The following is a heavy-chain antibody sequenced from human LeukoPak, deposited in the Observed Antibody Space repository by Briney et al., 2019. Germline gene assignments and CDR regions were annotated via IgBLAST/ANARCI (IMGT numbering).Heavy chain of an antibody. V-gene: IGHV1-2*02. CDR1: GYTFTGYY. Sequence: ASVTVSCTASGYTFTGYYMHWVRQAPGQGLEWMGWINPNSGGTNYAQKFQGRVTMTRDTSISTAYMELSRLRSDDTAVYYCARVTIFGVVTTFDYWGQGTLVTVSS. J-gene: IGHJ4*02. CDR3: ARVTIFGVVTTFDY. D-gene: IGHD3-3*01. CDR2: INPNSGGT.